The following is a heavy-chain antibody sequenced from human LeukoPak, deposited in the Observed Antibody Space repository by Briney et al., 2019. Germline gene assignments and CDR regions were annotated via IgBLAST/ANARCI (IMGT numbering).Heavy chain of an antibody. CDR2: TFSSGDTFSSGDT. J-gene: IGHJ5*02. CDR3: ARGHYDFNA. D-gene: IGHD3-3*01. V-gene: IGHV4-4*09. CDR1: GGSVINSY. Sequence: SETLSLTCTVSGGSVINSYWSWIRQPPGKGLEWLAYTFSSGDTFSSGDTNYNPSLKSRATISVDTSNNQFPLTLTSVTAADTAVYFCARGHYDFNAWGQGILVTVSS.